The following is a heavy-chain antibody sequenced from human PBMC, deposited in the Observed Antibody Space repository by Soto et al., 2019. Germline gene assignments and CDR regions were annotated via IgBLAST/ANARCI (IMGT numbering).Heavy chain of an antibody. V-gene: IGHV3-11*01. CDR3: ARDRGYYDSSGYFDY. J-gene: IGHJ4*02. Sequence: PGGSLRLSCAASGFIFSDYYMSWIRQAPGKGLEWISYISSSDNIIYYADSVKGRFTISRDNAKNSLYLQMNSLRAVDTAVYYCARDRGYYDSSGYFDYWGQGTLVTVSS. CDR2: ISSSDNII. CDR1: GFIFSDYY. D-gene: IGHD3-22*01.